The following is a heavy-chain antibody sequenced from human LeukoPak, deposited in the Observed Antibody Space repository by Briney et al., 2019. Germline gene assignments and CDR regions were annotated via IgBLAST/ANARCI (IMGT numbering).Heavy chain of an antibody. Sequence: ASVKVSCKASGYTFTSYGISWVRQAPGQGLEWMGWISAYNGNTNYAQKLQGRVTITTDESTSTAYMELSSLRSEDTAVYYCARGPVVPANYYYYYMDVWGKGTTVTVSS. V-gene: IGHV1-18*01. CDR1: GYTFTSYG. CDR3: ARGPVVPANYYYYYMDV. CDR2: ISAYNGNT. D-gene: IGHD2-2*01. J-gene: IGHJ6*03.